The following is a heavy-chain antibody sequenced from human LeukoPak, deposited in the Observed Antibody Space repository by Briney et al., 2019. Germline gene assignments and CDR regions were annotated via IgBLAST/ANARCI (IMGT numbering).Heavy chain of an antibody. D-gene: IGHD3-10*01. CDR2: ISYDGSNK. CDR1: GFTFSSYA. Sequence: PGRSLRLSCAASGFTFSSYAMHWVRQAPGKGLEWVAVISYDGSNKYYAGSVKGRFTISRDNSKNTLYLQMNSLRAEDTAVYYCARDQMVRGVITSGHWGEGTLVTVSS. V-gene: IGHV3-30*04. CDR3: ARDQMVRGVITSGH. J-gene: IGHJ4*02.